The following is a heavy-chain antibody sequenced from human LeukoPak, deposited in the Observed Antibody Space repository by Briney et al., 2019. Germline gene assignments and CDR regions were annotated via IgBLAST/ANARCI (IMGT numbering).Heavy chain of an antibody. D-gene: IGHD6-13*01. CDR1: GFSFSTFG. J-gene: IGHJ4*02. V-gene: IGHV3-21*01. CDR3: AKTAARWYPPDLYDY. Sequence: PGGSLRLSCAASGFSFSTFGMNWVRQAPGKGLEWVSSVSSTGTSTYYVDSVKGRFTISRDNAKNSLYLLMNSLRAEDTAVYYCAKTAARWYPPDLYDYWGQGTLVAVSS. CDR2: VSSTGTST.